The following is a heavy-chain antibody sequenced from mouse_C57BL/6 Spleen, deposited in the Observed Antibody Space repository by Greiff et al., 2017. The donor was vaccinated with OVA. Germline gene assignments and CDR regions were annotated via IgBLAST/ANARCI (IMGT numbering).Heavy chain of an antibody. J-gene: IGHJ2*01. CDR2: ISDGGSYT. D-gene: IGHD2-4*01. V-gene: IGHV5-4*01. CDR3: AREDDYDGFDY. Sequence: EVQLQESGGGLVKPGGSLKLSCAASGFTFSSYAMSWVRQTPEKRLEWVATISDGGSYTYYPDNVKGRFTISRDNAKNNLYLQMSHLKSEDTAMYYCAREDDYDGFDYWGQGTTLTVSS. CDR1: GFTFSSYA.